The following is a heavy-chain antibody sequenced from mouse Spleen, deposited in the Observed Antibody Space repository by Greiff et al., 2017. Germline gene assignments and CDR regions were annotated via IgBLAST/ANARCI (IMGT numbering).Heavy chain of an antibody. J-gene: IGHJ2*01. CDR3: ARYYGYDFDY. Sequence: QVQLQQSGPELVKPGASVKISCKASGYSFTRYYIHWVKQRPGQGLEWIGWIYPGSGNTKYNENFKGKATLTADTSSSAAYMQLSSLTSEDSAVYYCARYYGYDFDYWGQGTTLTVSS. D-gene: IGHD1-2*01. CDR2: IYPGSGNT. CDR1: GYSFTRYY. V-gene: IGHV1-66*01.